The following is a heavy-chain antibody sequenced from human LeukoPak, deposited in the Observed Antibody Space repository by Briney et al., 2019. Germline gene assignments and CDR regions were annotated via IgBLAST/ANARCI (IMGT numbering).Heavy chain of an antibody. D-gene: IGHD3-22*01. V-gene: IGHV4-59*01. Sequence: PSETLSLTCTVSGGSISSDYWSWLRQPPGKGLEWLGYIYYRGSTNYNPSLKSRVTISVDTSKNQFSLKLSSVTAADTAVYYCARLSGYSSGHYYSDYWGQGTLVTVSS. CDR3: ARLSGYSSGHYYSDY. CDR2: IYYRGST. CDR1: GGSISSDY. J-gene: IGHJ4*02.